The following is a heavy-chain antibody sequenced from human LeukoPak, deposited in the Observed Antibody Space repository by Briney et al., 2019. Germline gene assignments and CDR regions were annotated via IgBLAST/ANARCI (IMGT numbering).Heavy chain of an antibody. J-gene: IGHJ4*02. CDR1: GDSISGYGYY. D-gene: IGHD1-26*01. CDR2: IYCSGST. V-gene: IGHV4-30-2*01. CDR3: ARDGAHSGRSIDD. Sequence: SQTLSLTCAASGDSISGYGYYWSWLRQPPGQGLVWIGSIYCSGSTYYHPSLKSRVTISVDTSKNQFSLKLTSVTAAATAVYFCARDGAHSGRSIDDSGQGTLVTASS.